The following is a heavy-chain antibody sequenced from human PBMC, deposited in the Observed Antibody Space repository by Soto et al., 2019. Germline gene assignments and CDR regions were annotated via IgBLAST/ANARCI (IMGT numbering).Heavy chain of an antibody. V-gene: IGHV3-11*01. CDR3: AKDLKTTVVRAYDC. Sequence: GGSLRLSCAASGFTFSDYYMSWIRQAPGKGLEWVSYISSSGSTIYYADSVKGRFTISRDNAKNTLYLQMNSLRAEDTAVYYCAKDLKTTVVRAYDCWGQGTLVTVSS. J-gene: IGHJ4*02. D-gene: IGHD4-17*01. CDR2: ISSSGSTI. CDR1: GFTFSDYY.